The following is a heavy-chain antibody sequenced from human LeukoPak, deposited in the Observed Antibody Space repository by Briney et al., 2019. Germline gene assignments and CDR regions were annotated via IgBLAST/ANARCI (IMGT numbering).Heavy chain of an antibody. J-gene: IGHJ4*02. Sequence: ASVKVSCKASGYTFTGYYMHGVRQAPGQGLEWMGRINPNSGGTNYAQKFQGRVTMTRDTSISTAYMELSRLRSDDTAVYYCAREGSGSYYCMDYWGQGTLVTVSS. D-gene: IGHD1-26*01. CDR2: INPNSGGT. V-gene: IGHV1-2*06. CDR3: AREGSGSYYCMDY. CDR1: GYTFTGYY.